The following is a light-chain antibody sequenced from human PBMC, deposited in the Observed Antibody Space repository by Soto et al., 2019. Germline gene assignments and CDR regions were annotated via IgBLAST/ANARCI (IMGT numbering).Light chain of an antibody. CDR3: QQYGTSPST. Sequence: EIVLTQSPATLSLSPGERATLSCGASQSVSSSYLAWYQQKPGLAPRLLIDDASSRATGIPDRFSGSGYGTDFTLTISRLEAEDFAVYYCQQYGTSPSTFGPGTKVDIK. CDR1: QSVSSSY. V-gene: IGKV3D-20*01. J-gene: IGKJ3*01. CDR2: DAS.